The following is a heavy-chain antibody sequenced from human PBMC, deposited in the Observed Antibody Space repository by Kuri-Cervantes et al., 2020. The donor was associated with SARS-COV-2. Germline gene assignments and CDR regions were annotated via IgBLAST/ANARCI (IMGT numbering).Heavy chain of an antibody. J-gene: IGHJ4*02. CDR3: ARSPGDGDYDPFDY. CDR2: ISSSGSTI. CDR1: GFTFSDYY. V-gene: IGHV3-11*04. D-gene: IGHD4-17*01. Sequence: GGSLRLSCAASGFTFSDYYMSWIRQAPGKGLEWVSYISSSGSTIYYADSVKGRFTISRDDAKNSLYLQMNSLRAEDTAVYYCARSPGDGDYDPFDYWGQGTLVTVSS.